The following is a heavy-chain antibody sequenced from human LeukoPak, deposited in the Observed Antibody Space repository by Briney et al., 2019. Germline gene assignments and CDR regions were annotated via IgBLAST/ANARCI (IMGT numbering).Heavy chain of an antibody. CDR3: VRGATTVTGNYFYYYMDV. V-gene: IGHV3-23*01. D-gene: IGHD4-11*01. Sequence: GGSLRLSCAASGFTFSSYAMSWVRQAPGKGLEWVSAISGSGGSTYYADSVKGRFTISRDNSKNTLYLQMNSLRADDTALYYCVRGATTVTGNYFYYYMDVWGKGTTVTV. J-gene: IGHJ6*03. CDR1: GFTFSSYA. CDR2: ISGSGGST.